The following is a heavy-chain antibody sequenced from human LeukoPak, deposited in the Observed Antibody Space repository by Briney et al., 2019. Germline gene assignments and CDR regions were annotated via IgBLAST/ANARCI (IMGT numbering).Heavy chain of an antibody. CDR2: IKSKTDGGTT. D-gene: IGHD2-2*01. V-gene: IGHV3-15*01. CDR1: GFTSSSYA. J-gene: IGHJ4*02. Sequence: GGSLRLSCAASGFTSSSYAMSWVRQAPGKGLEWVGRIKSKTDGGTTDYAAPVKGRFTISRDDSKNTLYLQMNSLKTEDTAVYYCTTVIVVVPAATAAYDGYWGQGTLVTVSS. CDR3: TTVIVVVPAATAAYDGY.